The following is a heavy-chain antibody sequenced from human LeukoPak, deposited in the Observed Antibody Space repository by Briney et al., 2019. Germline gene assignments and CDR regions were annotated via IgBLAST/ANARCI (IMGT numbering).Heavy chain of an antibody. CDR3: VRDVWGDRDGFFEY. CDR2: INWNGGST. CDR1: GFIFDDYG. J-gene: IGHJ4*02. Sequence: GGSLRLSCAASGFIFDDYGMNWVRQAPGKGLEWISGINWNGGSTVYEDSMKGRFTISRDNAKLTVYLQMNSLRADDTAVYYCVRDVWGDRDGFFEYWGQGALVTVST. D-gene: IGHD5-24*01. V-gene: IGHV3-20*04.